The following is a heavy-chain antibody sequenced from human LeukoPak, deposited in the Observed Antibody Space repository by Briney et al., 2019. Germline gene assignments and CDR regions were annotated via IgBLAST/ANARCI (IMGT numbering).Heavy chain of an antibody. J-gene: IGHJ6*04. D-gene: IGHD3-16*01. CDR3: AKSTRAVMAMMDV. CDR2: IRYYGNNK. CDR1: GFTFNNYD. V-gene: IGHV3-30*02. Sequence: GGSLRLSCAASGFTFNNYDMHWVRQAPGKGLEGVAYIRYYGNNKYNTDSVKGRFTISRDNSKNSLFLQMNSLRAEDTAVYFCAKSTRAVMAMMDVWGKGTTVTVSS.